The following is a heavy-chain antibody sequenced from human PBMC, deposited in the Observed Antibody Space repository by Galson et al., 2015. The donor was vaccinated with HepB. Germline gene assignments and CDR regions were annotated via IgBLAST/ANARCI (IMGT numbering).Heavy chain of an antibody. D-gene: IGHD1-26*01. V-gene: IGHV4-34*01. Sequence: SETLSLTCAVYGGSFSGYYWSWIRQPPGKGLEWIGEINHSGSTNYNPSLKSRVTISVDTSKNQFSLKLSSVTAADTAVYYCARRAETAVGATRHRGMDVWGQGTTVTVSS. CDR3: ARRAETAVGATRHRGMDV. J-gene: IGHJ6*02. CDR2: INHSGST. CDR1: GGSFSGYY.